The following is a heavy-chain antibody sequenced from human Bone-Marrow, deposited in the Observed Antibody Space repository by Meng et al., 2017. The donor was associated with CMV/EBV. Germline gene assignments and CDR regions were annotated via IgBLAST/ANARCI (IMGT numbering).Heavy chain of an antibody. J-gene: IGHJ6*04. CDR3: ARDPRFLGATNYYYYYGMDV. CDR1: GYTFTSYG. D-gene: IGHD3-3*01. Sequence: SVKVSCKASGYTFTSYGISWVRQAPGQGLEWMGWIIPIFGTANYAQKFQGRVTITTDESTSTAYMELSSLRSEDTAVYYCARDPRFLGATNYYYYYGMDVWGEGTTVTVSS. V-gene: IGHV1-69*05. CDR2: IIPIFGTA.